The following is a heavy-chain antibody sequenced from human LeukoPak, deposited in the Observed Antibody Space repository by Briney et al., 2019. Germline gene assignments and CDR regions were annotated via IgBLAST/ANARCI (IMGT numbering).Heavy chain of an antibody. CDR2: ISYDGSNK. Sequence: GGSLRLSCAASGFTFSSYAMHWVRQAPGKGLEWVAVISYDGSNKYYADSVKGRFTISRDNSKNTLYLQMNSLRAEDTAVYYCARTEGNAFDIWAKGQWSPSLQ. V-gene: IGHV3-30*04. D-gene: IGHD3-10*01. CDR3: ARTEGNAFDI. CDR1: GFTFSSYA. J-gene: IGHJ3*02.